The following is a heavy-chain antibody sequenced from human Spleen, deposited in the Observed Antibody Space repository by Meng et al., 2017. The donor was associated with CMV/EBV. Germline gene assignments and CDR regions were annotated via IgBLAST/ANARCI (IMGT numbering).Heavy chain of an antibody. CDR3: ATTDY. Sequence: PGGSLGLSCAGSGFIFDDFGMGWVRQVPGRGLEWVSNINWNGGSTSYADSVKGRFTISRDNAKKSLYLQMNSLRVEDTAMNYCATTDYWGQGTLVTVSS. J-gene: IGHJ4*02. V-gene: IGHV3-20*04. CDR1: GFIFDDFG. D-gene: IGHD4-17*01. CDR2: INWNGGST.